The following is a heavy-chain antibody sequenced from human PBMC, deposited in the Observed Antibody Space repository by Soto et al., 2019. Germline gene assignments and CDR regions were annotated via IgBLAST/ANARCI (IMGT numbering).Heavy chain of an antibody. D-gene: IGHD3-10*01. CDR3: APRVSYSVSWDVGWFDS. CDR2: IYWDNDR. V-gene: IGHV2-5*02. J-gene: IGHJ5*01. Sequence: QITLKESGPPLVEPTQTLTLTCSFSGFSLSNSGVGVGWFRQAPGKALECLGIIYWDNDRRYNPSLKDRLSITKXXSXNXXVVTMTYMEPVDTGTYYCAPRVSYSVSWDVGWFDSWGPGTPVTVS. CDR1: GFSLSNSGVG.